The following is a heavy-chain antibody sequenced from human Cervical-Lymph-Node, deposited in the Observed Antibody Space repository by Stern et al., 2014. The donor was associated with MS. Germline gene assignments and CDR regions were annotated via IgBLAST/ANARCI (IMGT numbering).Heavy chain of an antibody. J-gene: IGHJ6*02. CDR3: ARDLWGPPLTTVIGMDV. D-gene: IGHD4-17*01. CDR1: GYTFTSYY. CDR2: INPSGGST. Sequence: QVQLVQSGAEVKKPGASVKVSCKASGYTFTSYYMHWVRQAPGQGLEWMGIINPSGGSTSYEQKVQGRVTMTRDTSTSTVYMELSSLRSEDTAVYYCARDLWGPPLTTVIGMDVWGQGTTVTVSS. V-gene: IGHV1-46*01.